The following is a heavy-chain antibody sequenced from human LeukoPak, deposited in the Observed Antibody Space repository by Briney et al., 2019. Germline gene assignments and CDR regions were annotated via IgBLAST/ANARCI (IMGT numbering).Heavy chain of an antibody. CDR3: ARLEQYYYDSSGYYVFDY. CDR2: IYYSGNT. CDR1: GGSFSGYY. V-gene: IGHV4-34*01. D-gene: IGHD3-22*01. Sequence: SETLSLTCAVYGGSFSGYYWSWIRQPPGKGLEWIGSIYYSGNTYYNSSLKSRVTISVDTSKNQFSLKLSSVTAADTAVYYCARLEQYYYDSSGYYVFDYWGQGTLVTVSS. J-gene: IGHJ4*02.